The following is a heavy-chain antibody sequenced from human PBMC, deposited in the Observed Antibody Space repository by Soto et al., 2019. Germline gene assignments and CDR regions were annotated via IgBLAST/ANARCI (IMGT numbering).Heavy chain of an antibody. CDR1: GASMSDYY. CDR3: ARSGHSFAGAV. CDR2: LHYSGSD. J-gene: IGHJ4*02. D-gene: IGHD3-16*01. Sequence: QVQLQELGPGLVKPSQTLSLTCTVSGASMSDYYGSWIGQSPGKGLEHIGYLHYSGSDNYNPSLKSRVTLSMDRSKNQFSLRLSSVTAADTAIYYCARSGHSFAGAVWGQGILVTVSS. V-gene: IGHV4-59*01.